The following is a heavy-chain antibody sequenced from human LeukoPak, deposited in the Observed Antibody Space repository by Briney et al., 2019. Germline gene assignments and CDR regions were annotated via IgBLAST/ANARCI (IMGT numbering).Heavy chain of an antibody. Sequence: GVSLTLSCAASGFILSDYYMSWIRQAPGKGLEWVSYIRTGGSTIYYADSVRGRFTISRDNANHSLYLQMNSLRAEDTAVYYCARSPYYGVGSDRDFYYYMDVWGKGTTVTISS. CDR2: IRTGGSTI. D-gene: IGHD3-10*01. V-gene: IGHV3-11*01. CDR3: ARSPYYGVGSDRDFYYYMDV. J-gene: IGHJ6*03. CDR1: GFILSDYY.